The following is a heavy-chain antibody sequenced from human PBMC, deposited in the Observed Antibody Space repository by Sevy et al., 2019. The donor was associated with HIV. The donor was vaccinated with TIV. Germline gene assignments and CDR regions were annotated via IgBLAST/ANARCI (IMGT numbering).Heavy chain of an antibody. CDR3: VKEGGGEGVDH. V-gene: IGHV3-30*02. Sequence: GGSLRLSCAASGFSYSSYGMHWVRQAPGKGLEWVAYIQYDGSNKDHADSVKGRITISRDNSKNTLDLQMNSLRVEDTAVYYCVKEGGGEGVDHWGQGTLVTVSS. D-gene: IGHD2-21*01. J-gene: IGHJ4*02. CDR2: IQYDGSNK. CDR1: GFSYSSYG.